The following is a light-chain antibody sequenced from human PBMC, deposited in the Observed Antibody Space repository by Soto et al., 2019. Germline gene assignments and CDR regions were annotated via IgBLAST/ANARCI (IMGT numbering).Light chain of an antibody. Sequence: EIVFTQSPVTLSLSPGERATLSCRASQTVSSNVAWYQQKPGQAPRLLIYDASTRATGIPARFRGSGSGTEFTLTISSLQSEDSAVYYCHQYNNWLALTFGGGTKVDIK. V-gene: IGKV3-15*01. CDR1: QTVSSN. J-gene: IGKJ4*01. CDR2: DAS. CDR3: HQYNNWLALT.